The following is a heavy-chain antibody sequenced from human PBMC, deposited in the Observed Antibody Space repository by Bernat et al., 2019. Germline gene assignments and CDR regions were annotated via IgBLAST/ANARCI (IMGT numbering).Heavy chain of an antibody. CDR1: GYIFTGYY. V-gene: IGHV1-2*02. Sequence: QVQVMQSGAEVKKPGASVKVSCKASGYIFTGYYMHWVRQAPGQGLEWMGWINPNSGGIKYAQKFQGRVTMTRDTSISTAYMELSRLRSDDTAVYYCARGPAGYYDSSDYYLGAFDVWGQGTMVTVSS. CDR3: ARGPAGYYDSSDYYLGAFDV. J-gene: IGHJ3*01. D-gene: IGHD3-22*01. CDR2: INPNSGGI.